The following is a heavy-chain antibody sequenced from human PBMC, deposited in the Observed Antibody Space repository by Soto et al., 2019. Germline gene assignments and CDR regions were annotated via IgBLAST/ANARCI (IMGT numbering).Heavy chain of an antibody. CDR3: ARDKTGDYGDYVLGTGAFDI. V-gene: IGHV4-4*02. CDR1: SGSISSSNW. CDR2: IYHSGST. Sequence: QVQLQESGPGLVKPSGTLSLTCAVSSGSISSSNWWSWVRQPPGKGLEWIGEIYHSGSTNNNPSLKSRVTISVDKSKNQFSLKLSSVTAADTAVYYCARDKTGDYGDYVLGTGAFDIWGQGTMVTVSS. D-gene: IGHD4-17*01. J-gene: IGHJ3*02.